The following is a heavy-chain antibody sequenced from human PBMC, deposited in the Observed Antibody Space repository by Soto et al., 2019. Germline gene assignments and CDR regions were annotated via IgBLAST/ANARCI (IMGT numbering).Heavy chain of an antibody. D-gene: IGHD3-16*01. CDR2: IYPTGTT. CDR1: GGSISSGGYS. Sequence: PSETLSLTCTVSGGSISSGGYSWSWIRQPPGKGLEWIGYIYPTGTTYYNPSLKNRVTISIDTSQNQFSLQLTSMTAADTAVYYCARDPPGPATPWGVWGHGTTVTVSS. CDR3: ARDPPGPATPWGV. J-gene: IGHJ6*02. V-gene: IGHV4-30-2*01.